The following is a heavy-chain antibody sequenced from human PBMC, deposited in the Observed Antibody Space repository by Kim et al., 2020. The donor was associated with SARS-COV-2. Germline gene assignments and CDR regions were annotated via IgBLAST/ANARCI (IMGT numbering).Heavy chain of an antibody. D-gene: IGHD3-10*01. V-gene: IGHV4-31*03. CDR1: GGSISSGGYY. CDR2: IYYSGST. J-gene: IGHJ5*02. CDR3: ARDFRGYGSGRGENWFDP. Sequence: SETLSLTCTVSGGSISSGGYYWSWIRQHPGKGLEWIGYIYYSGSTYYNPSLKSRVTISVDTSKNQFSLKLSSVTAADTAVYYCARDFRGYGSGRGENWFDPWGQGTLVTVSS.